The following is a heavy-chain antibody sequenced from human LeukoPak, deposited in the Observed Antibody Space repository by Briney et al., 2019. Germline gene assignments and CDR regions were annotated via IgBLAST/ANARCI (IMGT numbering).Heavy chain of an antibody. CDR1: GFTFEDYV. CDR2: ITSNSGSA. CDR3: AKEIKLYDGGYFAY. V-gene: IGHV3-9*01. Sequence: GGSLRLSCAASGFTFEDYVMHWVRQAPGKGLEWVSGITSNSGSAGYADSVKGRFTISRDNAKNSLYLQMNTLRTEDTAFYYCAKEIKLYDGGYFAYWGQGTLVTVSS. D-gene: IGHD5/OR15-5a*01. J-gene: IGHJ4*02.